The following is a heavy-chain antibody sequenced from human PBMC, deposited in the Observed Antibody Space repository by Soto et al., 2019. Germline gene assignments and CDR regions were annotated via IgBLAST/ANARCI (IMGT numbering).Heavy chain of an antibody. CDR3: ARGRITNFGAAGFYY. CDR2: ISSSSSTI. CDR1: GFTFSSYS. V-gene: IGHV3-48*02. D-gene: IGHD3-3*01. Sequence: EVQLVESGGGLVQPGGSLRLYCAASGFTFSSYSMNWVRQAPGKGLEWVSYISSSSSTIYYADSVKGRFTISRDNAKNSLYLQMNSLRDEDTAVYYCARGRITNFGAAGFYYWGQGTLVTGSS. J-gene: IGHJ4*02.